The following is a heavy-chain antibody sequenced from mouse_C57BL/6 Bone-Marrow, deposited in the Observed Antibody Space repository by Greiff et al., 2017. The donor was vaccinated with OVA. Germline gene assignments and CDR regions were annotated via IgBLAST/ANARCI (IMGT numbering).Heavy chain of an antibody. J-gene: IGHJ2*01. D-gene: IGHD1-1*01. Sequence: QVQLQQPGAELVKPGASVKMSCKASGYTFTSYWITWVKQRPGQGLEWIGDIYPGSGSTNYNEKFKSKATLTVDTSSSTAYMQLSSLTSEDTAVYYLAIPYYDGSSYYFDYWGQGTTLTVSS. V-gene: IGHV1-55*01. CDR1: GYTFTSYW. CDR2: IYPGSGST. CDR3: AIPYYDGSSYYFDY.